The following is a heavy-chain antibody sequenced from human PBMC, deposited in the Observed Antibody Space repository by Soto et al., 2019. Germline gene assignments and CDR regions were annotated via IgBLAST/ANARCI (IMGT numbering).Heavy chain of an antibody. CDR2: IYYSGST. V-gene: IGHV4-59*01. Sequence: PSETLSLTCAVYGGSFSGYYWSWIRQPPGKGLEWIGYIYYSGSTNYNPSLKSRVTISVDTSKNQFSLKLSSVTAADTAVYYCARAATNYDILTGYYKGDNWFDPWGQGTLVTVSS. CDR3: ARAATNYDILTGYYKGDNWFDP. D-gene: IGHD3-9*01. J-gene: IGHJ5*02. CDR1: GGSFSGYY.